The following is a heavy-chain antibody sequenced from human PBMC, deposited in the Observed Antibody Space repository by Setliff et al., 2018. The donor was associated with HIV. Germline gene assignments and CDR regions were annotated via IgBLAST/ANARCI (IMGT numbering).Heavy chain of an antibody. CDR2: INPKDGST. Sequence: ASVKVSCKTSGYTFTTYYIHWIRQAPGQGLEWMGIINPKDGSTNYAQNFQSRVTVTRDTSTTTVYMELISLRSEDTAVYYCARDQAYYYDDSGFNKGPFDAFDFWGLGTMVTVSS. CDR3: ARDQAYYYDDSGFNKGPFDAFDF. V-gene: IGHV1-46*01. CDR1: GYTFTTYY. J-gene: IGHJ3*01. D-gene: IGHD3-22*01.